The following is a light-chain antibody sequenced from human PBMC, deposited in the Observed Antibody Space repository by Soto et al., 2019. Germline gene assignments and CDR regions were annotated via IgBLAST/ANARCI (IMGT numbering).Light chain of an antibody. CDR1: PSISIY. J-gene: IGKJ4*01. Sequence: EIVLTQSPATLSLSPGERATLSCRDSPSISIYLAWYQQKPGQAPRLLIYDASNRATGIPARFSGSGSGTDFTLTISSLEPEDFAVYYCPQRSNWPLTFGGGTKVEIK. V-gene: IGKV3-11*01. CDR2: DAS. CDR3: PQRSNWPLT.